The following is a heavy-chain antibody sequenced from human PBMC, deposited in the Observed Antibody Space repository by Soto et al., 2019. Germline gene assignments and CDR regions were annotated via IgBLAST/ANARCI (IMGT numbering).Heavy chain of an antibody. CDR3: ASYIRDNLSYYYYGMDV. CDR2: IIPIFGTA. Sequence: SVKVSFKASGGTFSSYAISWVRQAPGQGLEWMGGIIPIFGTANYAQKFQGRVTITADESTSTAYMELSSLRSEDTAVYYCASYIRDNLSYYYYGMDVWGQGTTVTVSS. J-gene: IGHJ6*02. CDR1: GGTFSSYA. V-gene: IGHV1-69*13. D-gene: IGHD1-1*01.